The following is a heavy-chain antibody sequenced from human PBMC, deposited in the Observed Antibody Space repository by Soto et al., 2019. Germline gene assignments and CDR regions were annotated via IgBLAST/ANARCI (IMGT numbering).Heavy chain of an antibody. D-gene: IGHD6-6*01. CDR1: SGSFSGYY. Sequence: PSETLSLTCSIYSGSFSGYYWSWIRQPPGKGLEWIGEISQSGNTNYSPSLKSRVSISIDTSKKQFSLNLASVSAADTAVYYRARAPKGSGSSQTRPDFWGQGTLVT. V-gene: IGHV4-34*01. J-gene: IGHJ4*02. CDR3: ARAPKGSGSSQTRPDF. CDR2: ISQSGNT.